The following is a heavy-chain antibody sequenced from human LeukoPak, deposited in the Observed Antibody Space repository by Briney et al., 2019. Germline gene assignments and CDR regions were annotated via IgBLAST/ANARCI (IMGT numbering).Heavy chain of an antibody. V-gene: IGHV3-64*04. J-gene: IGHJ4*02. CDR1: GFTFSSYA. Sequence: GGSLRLSCSASGFTFSSYAMHWVRQAPGKGLEYVSAISSDGDSTYNADSVKGRFTISRDNSKNTLYLQMNSLRAEDTAAYHCAKGRNEDGDAALNYWGQGTQVTVSS. D-gene: IGHD4-17*01. CDR3: AKGRNEDGDAALNY. CDR2: ISSDGDST.